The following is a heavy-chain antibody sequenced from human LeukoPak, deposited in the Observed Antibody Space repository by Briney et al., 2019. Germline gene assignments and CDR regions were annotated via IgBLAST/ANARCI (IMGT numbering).Heavy chain of an antibody. J-gene: IGHJ4*02. CDR1: GFTFSSYA. Sequence: SGGSLRLSCAASGFTFSSYAMNWVRRAPGRGLEWVSIISASGDSTYYADSVKGRFTISRANSKNTVYLQINSLRVEDTAIYYCAKQCGRYFDSSNYYSDYWGQGTLVTVSS. V-gene: IGHV3-23*01. CDR2: ISASGDST. CDR3: AKQCGRYFDSSNYYSDY. D-gene: IGHD3-22*01.